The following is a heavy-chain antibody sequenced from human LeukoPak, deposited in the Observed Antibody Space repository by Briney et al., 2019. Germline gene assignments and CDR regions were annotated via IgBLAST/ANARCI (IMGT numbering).Heavy chain of an antibody. CDR2: INPNSGGT. Sequence: ASVKVSCKASGYTFTGQYMHWVRQAPGQGLEWMGWINPNSGGTNYAQKFQGWVTMTRDTSISTAYMELSRLRSDDTAVYYCAREGDYYDSSGYYYNYWGQGTLVTVSS. V-gene: IGHV1-2*04. CDR3: AREGDYYDSSGYYYNY. CDR1: GYTFTGQY. D-gene: IGHD3-22*01. J-gene: IGHJ4*02.